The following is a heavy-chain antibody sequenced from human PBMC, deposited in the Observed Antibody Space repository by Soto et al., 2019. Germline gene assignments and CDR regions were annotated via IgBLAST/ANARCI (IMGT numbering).Heavy chain of an antibody. CDR1: GASISGGGYS. CDR3: ARVPIV. CDR2: IYHSGST. V-gene: IGHV4-30-2*01. D-gene: IGHD3-16*02. Sequence: QLQLQESGSGRVKPSQTLSPTCAVSGASISGGGYSWSWIRQPPGKGLEWIGYIYHSGSTYNNPSLKSRVTISVDRSKNQFSLKLSSVTAADTAVYYCARVPIVWGQGTLVTVSS. J-gene: IGHJ4*02.